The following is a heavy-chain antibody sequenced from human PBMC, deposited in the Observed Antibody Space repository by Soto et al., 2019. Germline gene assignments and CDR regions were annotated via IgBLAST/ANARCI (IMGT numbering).Heavy chain of an antibody. V-gene: IGHV4-28*01. CDR3: GRLPRVGDPFDY. J-gene: IGHJ4*02. CDR2: MSYTGTA. Sequence: QVQLQESGPGLVKPSDTLSLTCAVSSYSISSGNWWGWIRQPPGKGLEWLGYMSYTGTAYYNPSLKSRVTMSVDASKNQFSLRLSSVTAVDTAVYYCGRLPRVGDPFDYWGQGILVTVSS. D-gene: IGHD3-16*01. CDR1: SYSISSGNW.